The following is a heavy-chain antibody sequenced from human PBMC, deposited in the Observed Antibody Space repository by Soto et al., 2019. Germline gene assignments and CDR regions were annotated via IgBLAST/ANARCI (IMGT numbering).Heavy chain of an antibody. Sequence: SETLSLTCTVSGGSISSGDYYWSWIRQPPGKGLEWIGYTYYSGSTYYNPSLKSRVTISVDTSKNQFSLKLSSVTAADTAVYYCARGSTYYYDSSGYPYFDYWGQGTLVTVSS. CDR3: ARGSTYYYDSSGYPYFDY. CDR2: TYYSGST. CDR1: GGSISSGDYY. V-gene: IGHV4-30-4*01. D-gene: IGHD3-22*01. J-gene: IGHJ4*02.